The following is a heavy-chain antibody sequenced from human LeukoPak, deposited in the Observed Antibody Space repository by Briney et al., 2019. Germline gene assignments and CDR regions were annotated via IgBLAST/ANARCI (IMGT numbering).Heavy chain of an antibody. Sequence: PSETLSLTCAVYGGSFSGYYWSWIRQPPGKGLEWIGEINHSGSTNYNPSLKSRVTISVDTSKNQFSLKLSSVTAADTAVYYCARGGDSSGYYYPRFDYWGQGTLVTVSS. V-gene: IGHV4-34*01. CDR2: INHSGST. CDR3: ARGGDSSGYYYPRFDY. J-gene: IGHJ4*02. D-gene: IGHD3-22*01. CDR1: GGSFSGYY.